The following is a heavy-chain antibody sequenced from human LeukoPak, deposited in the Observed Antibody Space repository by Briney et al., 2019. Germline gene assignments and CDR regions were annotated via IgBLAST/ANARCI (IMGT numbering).Heavy chain of an antibody. Sequence: PGGSLRLSCAASGFTFSSYEMNWVRQAPGKGLEWVSYISSSGSTIYYADSVKGRFTISRDNAKDSLYLQMNSLRAEDTAVYYCAKTFQHIWDAFDIWGQGTMVTVSS. D-gene: IGHD2-21*01. V-gene: IGHV3-48*03. CDR1: GFTFSSYE. CDR3: AKTFQHIWDAFDI. CDR2: ISSSGSTI. J-gene: IGHJ3*02.